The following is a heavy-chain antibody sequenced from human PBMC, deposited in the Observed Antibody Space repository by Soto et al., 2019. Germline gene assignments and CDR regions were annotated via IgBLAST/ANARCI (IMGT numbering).Heavy chain of an antibody. Sequence: QVLLVESGGGLVEAGGSLRLSCAASGFIFSDYYMSWVRQTPGKGLEWISYISTRSTYTNYADSVKGRFTISRDNTKNSLYLQTDSLRVEDTAVYYCARDLAWKRGKVGRYYYGMDVWGQGTTVTVSS. CDR2: ISTRSTYT. CDR3: ARDLAWKRGKVGRYYYGMDV. D-gene: IGHD1-1*01. CDR1: GFIFSDYY. V-gene: IGHV3-11*06. J-gene: IGHJ6*02.